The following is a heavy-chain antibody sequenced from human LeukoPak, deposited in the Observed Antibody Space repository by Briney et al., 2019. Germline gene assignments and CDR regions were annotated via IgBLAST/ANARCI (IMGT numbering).Heavy chain of an antibody. Sequence: GGSLRLSCAASGFTFSSYSMNWVRQAPGKGLEWVSSISSSSDYIYYADSVKGRFTISRDNAKNSLYLQMNSPRAEDTAVYYCTRVGYYSGGSCFYYYYGMDVWGQGTTVTVSS. D-gene: IGHD2-15*01. CDR1: GFTFSSYS. CDR3: TRVGYYSGGSCFYYYYGMDV. J-gene: IGHJ6*02. CDR2: ISSSSDYI. V-gene: IGHV3-21*01.